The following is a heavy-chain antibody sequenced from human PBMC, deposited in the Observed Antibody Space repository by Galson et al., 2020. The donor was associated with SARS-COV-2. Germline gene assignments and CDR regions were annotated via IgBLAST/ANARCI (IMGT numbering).Heavy chain of an antibody. CDR2: INHSGST. J-gene: IGHJ4*02. CDR3: ARGGRVYDSSGYYYGY. Sequence: SETLSLTCAVYGGSFSGYYWSWIRQPPGKGLEWIGEINHSGSTNYNPSLKSRVTISVDTSKNQFSLKLSSVTAADTAVYYCARGGRVYDSSGYYYGYWGQGTLVTVSS. D-gene: IGHD3-22*01. CDR1: GGSFSGYY. V-gene: IGHV4-34*01.